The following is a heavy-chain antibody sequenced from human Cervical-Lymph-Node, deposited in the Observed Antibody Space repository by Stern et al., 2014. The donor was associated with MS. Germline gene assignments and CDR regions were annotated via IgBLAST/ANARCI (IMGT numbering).Heavy chain of an antibody. CDR1: GGSISGSRYY. CDR3: ASVDIWGSTHFFDY. V-gene: IGHV4-39*01. CDR2: LYHSGNT. D-gene: IGHD3-16*01. J-gene: IGHJ4*02. Sequence: QVQLQESGPGLVKPSETLSLTCTVSGGSISGSRYYWGWVRQPPGKGLEWVGTLYHSGNTYYNPSLQSRLTLSVDTSKNQFSLKLSSVTVADTAVYYCASVDIWGSTHFFDYWGQGTLVTVSS.